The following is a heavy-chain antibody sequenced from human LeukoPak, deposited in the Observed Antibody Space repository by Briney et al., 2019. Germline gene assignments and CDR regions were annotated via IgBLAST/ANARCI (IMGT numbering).Heavy chain of an antibody. Sequence: SETLSLTCTVSGSSITGGYYWVWIRQPPGKGLEWVGSIYHSGSTYYIPSLKSRVTISVDTSKNQFSLKLSSVTAADTAVYYCARYSGIYSYFDYWGQGALVTVSS. J-gene: IGHJ4*02. D-gene: IGHD1-26*01. CDR3: ARYSGIYSYFDY. CDR1: GSSITGGYY. CDR2: IYHSGST. V-gene: IGHV4-38-2*02.